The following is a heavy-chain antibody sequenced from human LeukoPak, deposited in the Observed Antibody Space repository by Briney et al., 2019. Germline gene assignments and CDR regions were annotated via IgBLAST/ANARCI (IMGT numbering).Heavy chain of an antibody. Sequence: GASVKVSCKASGFTFTSSAMHWVRQAPGQGLEWMGWINPNSGGTNYAQKFQGRVTMTRDTSISTAYMELSRLRSDDTAVYYCAREVWFGENWFDPWGQGTLVTVSS. V-gene: IGHV1-2*02. J-gene: IGHJ5*02. D-gene: IGHD3-10*01. CDR3: AREVWFGENWFDP. CDR1: GFTFTSSA. CDR2: INPNSGGT.